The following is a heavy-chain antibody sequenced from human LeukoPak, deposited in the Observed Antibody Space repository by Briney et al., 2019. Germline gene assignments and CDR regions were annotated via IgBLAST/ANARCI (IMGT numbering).Heavy chain of an antibody. J-gene: IGHJ4*02. V-gene: IGHV3-7*01. Sequence: GGSLRLSCAVSGFSFSNSWMSWVRQAPGKGLEWVANINQDGTQTYYVDAVKGRFTISRDNAKNSLYLQMNSVRAEDTAVYFCARVVGAHEVFDYWGQGTPVTVSS. CDR1: GFSFSNSW. D-gene: IGHD1-26*01. CDR2: INQDGTQT. CDR3: ARVVGAHEVFDY.